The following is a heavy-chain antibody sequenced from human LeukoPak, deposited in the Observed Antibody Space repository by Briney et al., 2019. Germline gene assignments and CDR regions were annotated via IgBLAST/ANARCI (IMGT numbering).Heavy chain of an antibody. J-gene: IGHJ4*02. Sequence: TGGSLRLSCAASGFTFTTYWMTWVRQAPGKGLEWVSYISSSSSTIYYADSVKGRFTISRDNAKNSLYLQMNSLRAEDTAVYYCARSEYVWGSYRSFDYWGQGTLVTVSS. V-gene: IGHV3-48*01. CDR2: ISSSSSTI. CDR3: ARSEYVWGSYRSFDY. CDR1: GFTFTTYW. D-gene: IGHD3-16*02.